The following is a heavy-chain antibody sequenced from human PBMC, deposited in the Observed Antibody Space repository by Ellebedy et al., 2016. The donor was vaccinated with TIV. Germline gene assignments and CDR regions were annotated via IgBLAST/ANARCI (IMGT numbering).Heavy chain of an antibody. D-gene: IGHD4-23*01. V-gene: IGHV1-3*01. J-gene: IGHJ4*02. Sequence: AASVKVSCKASGYTFTTYSMHWVRQAPGQRLEWMGWLNAGNGNTKYSQKFQGRVTITRDTSASIDYMELSSLRSEDTAMYYCARDRGSTMVTRLLDYWGQGTLVTGSS. CDR1: GYTFTTYS. CDR3: ARDRGSTMVTRLLDY. CDR2: LNAGNGNT.